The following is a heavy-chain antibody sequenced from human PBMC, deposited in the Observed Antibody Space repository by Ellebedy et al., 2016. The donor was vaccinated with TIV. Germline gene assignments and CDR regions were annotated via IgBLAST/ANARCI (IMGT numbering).Heavy chain of an antibody. D-gene: IGHD4-17*01. CDR3: ARDTVTTSYFDY. CDR1: GFTFSTYS. CDR2: ISSSGSTI. V-gene: IGHV3-48*04. Sequence: GESLKISCVASGFTFSTYSINWVRQAPGKGLEWISHISSSGSTIYSADSVKGRFSISRDNAKKSVYLQMNSLRAEDTAVYYCARDTVTTSYFDYWGQGTLVTVSS. J-gene: IGHJ4*02.